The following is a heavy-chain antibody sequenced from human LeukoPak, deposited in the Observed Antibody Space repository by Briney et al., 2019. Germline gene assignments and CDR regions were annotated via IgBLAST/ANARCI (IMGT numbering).Heavy chain of an antibody. D-gene: IGHD3-10*01. Sequence: SETLSLTCTVSGGSISSYYWSWIRQPAGKGLEWIGRIYTSGSTNYNPSLKSRVTMSVDTSKNQFSLKLSSVTAADTAVYYCARSXYXXSXXXXXDYWXXGTLVTVS. CDR2: IYTSGST. CDR1: GGSISSYY. V-gene: IGHV4-4*07. CDR3: ARSXYXXSXXXXXDY. J-gene: IGHJ4*01.